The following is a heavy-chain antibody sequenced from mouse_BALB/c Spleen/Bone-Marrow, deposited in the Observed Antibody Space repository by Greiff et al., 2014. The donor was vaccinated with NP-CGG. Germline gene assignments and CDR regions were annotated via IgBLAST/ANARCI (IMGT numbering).Heavy chain of an antibody. V-gene: IGHV1-77*01. CDR2: IYPESGDA. CDR1: DYTFTDYY. CDR3: AKGSFDY. D-gene: IGHD1-1*01. Sequence: QVQLQQSGAELARPGASVKLSCKASDYTFTDYYINWVKQRTGQGLEWIGEIYPESGDAFYNENFKGKATLTADTSSSTAYVQLSSLTSDDSAVYFCAKGSFDYWGQGTTLTVSS. J-gene: IGHJ2*01.